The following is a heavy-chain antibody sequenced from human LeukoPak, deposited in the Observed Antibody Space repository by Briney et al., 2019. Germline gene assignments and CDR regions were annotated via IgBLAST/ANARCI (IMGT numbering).Heavy chain of an antibody. CDR2: IYYSGST. CDR1: GGSISSSSYY. V-gene: IGHV4-39*01. J-gene: IGHJ4*02. Sequence: PSETLSLTCTVSGGSISSSSYYWGWIRQPPGKGLEWIGSIYYSGSTYYNPSLKSRVTISVDTSKNQFSLKRSSVTAADTAVYYCARAITMVRGVIITGFDYWGQGTLVTVPS. D-gene: IGHD3-10*01. CDR3: ARAITMVRGVIITGFDY.